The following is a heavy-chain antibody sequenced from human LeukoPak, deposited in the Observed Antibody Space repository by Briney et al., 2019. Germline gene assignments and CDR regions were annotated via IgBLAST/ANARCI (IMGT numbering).Heavy chain of an antibody. CDR2: IRYDGSNK. CDR1: GFTFSSYG. V-gene: IGHV3-30*02. Sequence: GGSLRLSCAASGFTFSSYGMHWVRQAPGKGLEWVAFIRYDGSNKYYADSVKGRFTISRDNSKNTLYLQMNSLRAEDTAVYYCAKNAAVVVVFDYWGQGILVTVSS. D-gene: IGHD3-22*01. CDR3: AKNAAVVVVFDY. J-gene: IGHJ4*02.